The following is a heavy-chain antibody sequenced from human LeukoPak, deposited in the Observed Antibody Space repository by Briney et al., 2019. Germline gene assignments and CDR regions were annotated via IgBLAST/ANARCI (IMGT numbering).Heavy chain of an antibody. Sequence: SGGSLRLSCAASGFTFSSFAMSWVRQAPGKGLAWVSSITDSGDGEYYADSVKGRFTISRDDSKNTLYLQMNSLRAEDTAVYYCAKDSPVATRWGQGTLVTVSS. CDR3: AKDSPVATR. V-gene: IGHV3-23*01. CDR1: GFTFSSFA. D-gene: IGHD1-26*01. J-gene: IGHJ4*02. CDR2: ITDSGDGE.